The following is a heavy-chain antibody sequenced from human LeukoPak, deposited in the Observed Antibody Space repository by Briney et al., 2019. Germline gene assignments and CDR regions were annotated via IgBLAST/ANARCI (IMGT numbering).Heavy chain of an antibody. CDR1: GYTFTGYY. V-gene: IGHV1-2*02. CDR2: INPNSGGT. CDR3: ARSGSAQLYYDFWSGYYGSGMDY. J-gene: IGHJ4*02. Sequence: ASVKVSCKASGYTFTGYYMHWVRQAPGQGLEWMGWINPNSGGTNYAQKFQGGVTMTKDTSISTAYMELSRLRSDDTAVYYCARSGSAQLYYDFWSGYYGSGMDYWGQGTLVTVSS. D-gene: IGHD3-3*01.